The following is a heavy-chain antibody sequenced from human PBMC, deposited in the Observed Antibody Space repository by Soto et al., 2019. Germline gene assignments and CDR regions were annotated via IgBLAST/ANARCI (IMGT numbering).Heavy chain of an antibody. Sequence: GGSLRLSCAASGFTFSSYAMHWGLRAPGKGLEWVAVISYDGSNKYYADSVKGRFTISRDNSKNTLYLQMNSLRAEDTAVYYCARSPPRGSSGYYYVEAFDIWGQGTMVTVSS. CDR2: ISYDGSNK. CDR3: ARSPPRGSSGYYYVEAFDI. J-gene: IGHJ3*02. D-gene: IGHD3-22*01. CDR1: GFTFSSYA. V-gene: IGHV3-30-3*01.